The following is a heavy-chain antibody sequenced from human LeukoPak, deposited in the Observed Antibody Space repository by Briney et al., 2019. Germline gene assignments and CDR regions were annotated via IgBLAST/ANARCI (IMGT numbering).Heavy chain of an antibody. D-gene: IGHD6-13*01. CDR2: IYYSGST. CDR1: GGSISSGGYY. V-gene: IGHV4-39*07. J-gene: IGHJ4*02. Sequence: SQTLSLTCTVSGGSISSGGYYWGWIPQPPGKGLEWIGSIYYSGSTYYNPSLKRRVTISGDTSKNQFSLNLSSVTAADTAVYYCARDSRSWYNWGQGTLVTVSS. CDR3: ARDSRSWYN.